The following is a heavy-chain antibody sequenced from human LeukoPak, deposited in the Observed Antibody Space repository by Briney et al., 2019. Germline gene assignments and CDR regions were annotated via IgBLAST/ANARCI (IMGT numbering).Heavy chain of an antibody. CDR2: ISWNSVNI. D-gene: IGHD3-22*01. CDR1: GFTLDDYA. J-gene: IGHJ4*02. V-gene: IGHV3-9*03. Sequence: GGSLRLSCAASGFTLDDYALHWVRQAPGKGVEWVSGISWNSVNIGYADSVKGRFTISRDNAKNSLYLQMNSLRAEDMALYYCAKGTMIVVAVGDYFDYWGQGTLVTVSS. CDR3: AKGTMIVVAVGDYFDY.